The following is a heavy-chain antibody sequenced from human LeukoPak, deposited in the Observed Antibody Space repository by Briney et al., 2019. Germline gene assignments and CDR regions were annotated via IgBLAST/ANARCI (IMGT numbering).Heavy chain of an antibody. J-gene: IGHJ4*02. Sequence: ASVKVSCKASGYTFTGYYMHLVRQAPGQGLEWMGWINPNSGGTNYAQKFQGRVTMTRDTSISTAYMELSRLRSDDTAVYYCARDRRGDYDSSGYGYWGQGTLVTVSS. CDR1: GYTFTGYY. D-gene: IGHD3-22*01. V-gene: IGHV1-2*02. CDR3: ARDRRGDYDSSGYGY. CDR2: INPNSGGT.